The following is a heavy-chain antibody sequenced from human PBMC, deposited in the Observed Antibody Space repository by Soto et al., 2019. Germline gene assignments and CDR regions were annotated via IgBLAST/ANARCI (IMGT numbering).Heavy chain of an antibody. CDR3: AGRIAAAGTTYYYYGMDV. J-gene: IGHJ6*02. V-gene: IGHV4-34*01. D-gene: IGHD6-13*01. CDR2: INHSGST. CDR1: GGSFSGYY. Sequence: TLSLTCAVYGGSFSGYYWSWIRQPPGKGLEWIGEINHSGSTNYNPSLKSRVTISVDTSKNQFSLKLSSVTAADTAVYYCAGRIAAAGTTYYYYGMDVWGQGTTVTVSS.